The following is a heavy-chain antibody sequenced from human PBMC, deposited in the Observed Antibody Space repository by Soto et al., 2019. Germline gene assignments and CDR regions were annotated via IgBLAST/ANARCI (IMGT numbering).Heavy chain of an antibody. J-gene: IGHJ4*02. D-gene: IGHD3-16*01. CDR3: AKGDLLWDPFDF. CDR2: ITASGYSA. V-gene: IGHV3-23*01. CDR1: GLAFSNYA. Sequence: EAQLLESGGGLVQPGGSLRLYCAASGLAFSNYAMTWVRKAPVKGLGWVSSITASGYSAYYGGAVKGRFTTSRDNSRSTLYLQMNGLRADDTAVYYCAKGDLLWDPFDFWGQVTLVTVSS.